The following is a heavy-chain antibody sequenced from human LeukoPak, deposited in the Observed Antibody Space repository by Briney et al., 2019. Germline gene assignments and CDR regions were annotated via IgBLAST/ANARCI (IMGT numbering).Heavy chain of an antibody. Sequence: GGSLRLSCAASGFIFTNYDTHWVRQTPGKGLEWVSAIGPTGDTYYADSVRGRFTTSRENAKNSFYLQMNSLRAGDTAVYYCGRDDHYNYNGTDVWGQGTTVIVSS. V-gene: IGHV3-13*01. CDR2: IGPTGDT. CDR3: GRDDHYNYNGTDV. J-gene: IGHJ6*02. CDR1: GFIFTNYD. D-gene: IGHD5-24*01.